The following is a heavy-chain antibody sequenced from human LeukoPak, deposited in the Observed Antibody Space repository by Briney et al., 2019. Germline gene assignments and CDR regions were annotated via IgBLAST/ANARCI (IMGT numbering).Heavy chain of an antibody. CDR1: LPSINTSY. Sequence: SATLSHTCTVSLPSINTSYWSWIRQPPGKGLESNGNIYYSGSIIYNPSLRSRVTISVDTSKNQFSLKLNSVTAADTAVYYCASSWIQIPGRFDYWGQGTLVTVSS. J-gene: IGHJ4*02. CDR3: ASSWIQIPGRFDY. V-gene: IGHV4-59*01. D-gene: IGHD5-18*01. CDR2: IYYSGSI.